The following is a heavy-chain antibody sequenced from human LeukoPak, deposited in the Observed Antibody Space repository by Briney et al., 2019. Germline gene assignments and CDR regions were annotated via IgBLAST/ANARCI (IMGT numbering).Heavy chain of an antibody. CDR2: INHSGST. CDR3: ARAVRDYYDSNDAFDI. Sequence: SETLSLTCAVYGGSFSGYYWSWIRQPPGKGLEWIGEINHSGSTNYNPSLKSRVTISVDTSKNQFSLKLSSVTAADTAVYYCARAVRDYYDSNDAFDIWGQGTMVTVSS. CDR1: GGSFSGYY. J-gene: IGHJ3*02. D-gene: IGHD3-22*01. V-gene: IGHV4-34*01.